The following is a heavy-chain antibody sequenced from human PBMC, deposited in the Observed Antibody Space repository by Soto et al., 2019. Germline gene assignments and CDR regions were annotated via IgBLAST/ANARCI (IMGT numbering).Heavy chain of an antibody. V-gene: IGHV1-46*01. D-gene: IGHD6-19*01. CDR1: GYTFTSYY. Sequence: ASVKVSCKASGYTFTSYYIRWVRQAPGQGLEWMGLINPIGGSTSYAQMFQVRVTMTTDASTSTVYMELSSLRSDDTAVYYCARGSQGSSGWYSADYWGQGTPVTVSS. CDR3: ARGSQGSSGWYSADY. J-gene: IGHJ4*02. CDR2: INPIGGST.